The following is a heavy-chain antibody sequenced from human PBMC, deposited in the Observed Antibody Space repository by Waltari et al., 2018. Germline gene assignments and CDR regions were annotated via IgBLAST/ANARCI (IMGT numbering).Heavy chain of an antibody. CDR1: GYTITELS. J-gene: IGHJ3*02. CDR2: FDPEDGET. CDR3: ATLALIDPIVVANTDAFDI. V-gene: IGHV1-24*01. Sequence: QVQLVQSGAEVKKPGASVKVSCKVSGYTITELSMPWVRQAPGKGLEWMGGFDPEDGETIYAQKFQGRVTMTEDTSTDTAYMELSSLRSEDTAVYYCATLALIDPIVVANTDAFDIWGQGTMVTVSS. D-gene: IGHD3-22*01.